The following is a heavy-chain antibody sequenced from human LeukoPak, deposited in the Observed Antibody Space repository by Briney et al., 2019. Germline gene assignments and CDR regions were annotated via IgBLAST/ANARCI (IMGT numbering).Heavy chain of an antibody. Sequence: ASVKVSCKASGYTFTSYGISWVRQGPGQGLEWMGWISAYNGNTNYAQKLQGRVTMTTDTSTSTAYMELRSLRSDDTAVYYCARDHIVVVTAIPLDYWGQGTLVTVSS. CDR2: ISAYNGNT. V-gene: IGHV1-18*01. CDR1: GYTFTSYG. J-gene: IGHJ4*02. CDR3: ARDHIVVVTAIPLDY. D-gene: IGHD2-21*02.